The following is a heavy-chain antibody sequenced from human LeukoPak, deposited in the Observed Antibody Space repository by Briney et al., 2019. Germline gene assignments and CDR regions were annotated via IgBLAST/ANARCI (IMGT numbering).Heavy chain of an antibody. CDR1: GLTFSSDW. Sequence: LSGGSLRLSCVVSGLTFSSDWMRSVRQAPGKWLEWLANIKQDGSEKYYVDSVKGPFTLSKDNAKNSVYLQMNRLRAEDPAVYYCARVQWELRGVGSYFEYWGQGALVTVSS. J-gene: IGHJ4*02. CDR3: ARVQWELRGVGSYFEY. CDR2: IKQDGSEK. D-gene: IGHD1-26*01. V-gene: IGHV3-7*01.